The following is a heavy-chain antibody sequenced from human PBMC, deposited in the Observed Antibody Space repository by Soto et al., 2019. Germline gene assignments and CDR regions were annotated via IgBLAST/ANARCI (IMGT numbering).Heavy chain of an antibody. CDR3: ARAGDSSGYYNYYYYGMDV. Sequence: QVQLVQSGAEVKKPGASVKVSCKASGYTFTSYGISWVRQAPGQGLEWMGWISAYNGNTNYAQKFQGRVTITADKSTSTAYMELSSLRSEDTAVYYCARAGDSSGYYNYYYYGMDVWGQGTAVTVSS. V-gene: IGHV1-18*01. D-gene: IGHD3-22*01. J-gene: IGHJ6*02. CDR2: ISAYNGNT. CDR1: GYTFTSYG.